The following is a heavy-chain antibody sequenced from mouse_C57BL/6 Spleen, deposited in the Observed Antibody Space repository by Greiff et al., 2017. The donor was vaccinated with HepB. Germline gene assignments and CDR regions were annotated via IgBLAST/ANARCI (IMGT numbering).Heavy chain of an antibody. Sequence: VKLQESGAELARPGASVKLSCKASGYTFTSYGISWVKQRTGQGLEWIGEIYPRSGNTYYNEKFKGKATLTADKSSSTAYMELRSLTSEDSAVYFCARIWDWYFDVWGTGTTVTVCS. CDR3: ARIWDWYFDV. D-gene: IGHD4-1*01. CDR1: GYTFTSYG. CDR2: IYPRSGNT. V-gene: IGHV1-81*01. J-gene: IGHJ1*03.